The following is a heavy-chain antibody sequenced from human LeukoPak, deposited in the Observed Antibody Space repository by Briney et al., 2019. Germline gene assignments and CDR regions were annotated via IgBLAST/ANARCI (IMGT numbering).Heavy chain of an antibody. CDR2: IYYSGST. Sequence: SETLSLTRTVSGGSIRSSYWRWIRQPPGKGLEWIGYIYYSGSTYYNPSLKSRVTISVDTSKNQFSLKLSSVTAADTAVYYCARVLTQDRTGTISDATDYWGQGTLVTVSS. J-gene: IGHJ4*02. D-gene: IGHD1-1*01. V-gene: IGHV4-59*08. CDR1: GGSIRSSY. CDR3: ARVLTQDRTGTISDATDY.